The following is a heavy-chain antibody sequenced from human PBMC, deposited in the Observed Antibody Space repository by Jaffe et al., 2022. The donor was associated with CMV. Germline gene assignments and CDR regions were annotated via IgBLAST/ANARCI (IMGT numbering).Heavy chain of an antibody. CDR1: GYSFTSYW. CDR3: ARLPPNTYYYGSGQPEYYFDY. Sequence: EVQLVQSGAEVKKPGESLKISCKGSGYSFTSYWIGWVRQMPGKGLEWMGIIYPGDSDTRYSPSFQGQVTISADKSISTAYLQWSSLKASDTAMYYCARLPPNTYYYGSGQPEYYFDYWGQGTLVTVSS. D-gene: IGHD3-10*01. CDR2: IYPGDSDT. J-gene: IGHJ4*02. V-gene: IGHV5-51*01.